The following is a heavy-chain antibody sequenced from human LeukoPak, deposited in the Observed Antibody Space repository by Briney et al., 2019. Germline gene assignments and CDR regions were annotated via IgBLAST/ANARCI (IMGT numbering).Heavy chain of an antibody. J-gene: IGHJ5*02. Sequence: GGSLRLSCAASGFTFSSYSMNWVRQAPGKGLAWVSSISSSSSYIYYADSVKGRFTISRDNAKNPLYLQMNSLRAEDTAVYYCAREVGSGPGWFDPWGQGTLVTVSS. D-gene: IGHD3-10*01. V-gene: IGHV3-21*01. CDR2: ISSSSSYI. CDR3: AREVGSGPGWFDP. CDR1: GFTFSSYS.